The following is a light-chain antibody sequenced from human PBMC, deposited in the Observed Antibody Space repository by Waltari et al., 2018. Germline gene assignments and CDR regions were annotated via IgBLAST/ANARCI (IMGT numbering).Light chain of an antibody. V-gene: IGKV1D-13*01. Sequence: AIQLTQSPSSLSASVRDRLTITSRASQAISSALAWYQQKPGEAPKVLIYGASSLESGVPSRFSGSGSGTDFTLTISSLQPEDFATYYCQQYNNYPLTFGGGTKVEIK. CDR1: QAISSA. J-gene: IGKJ4*01. CDR3: QQYNNYPLT. CDR2: GAS.